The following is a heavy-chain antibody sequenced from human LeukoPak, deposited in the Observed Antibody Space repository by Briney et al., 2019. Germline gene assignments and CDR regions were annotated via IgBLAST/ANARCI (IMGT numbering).Heavy chain of an antibody. D-gene: IGHD6-6*01. J-gene: IGHJ4*02. Sequence: HGESLKISCKGSGYNFTNYWISWARQMPGKGLEWMGTIDPSDSYNNYSPSFQGHVTISADKSISTAYLQWSSLKASDTAMYYCARAYSRSRFDYWGQGTLVTVSS. CDR1: GYNFTNYW. V-gene: IGHV5-10-1*01. CDR2: IDPSDSYN. CDR3: ARAYSRSRFDY.